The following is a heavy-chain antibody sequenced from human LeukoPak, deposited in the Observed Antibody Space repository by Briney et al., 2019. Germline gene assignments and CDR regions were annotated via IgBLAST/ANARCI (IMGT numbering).Heavy chain of an antibody. J-gene: IGHJ4*02. D-gene: IGHD6-13*01. Sequence: PGGSLRLSCAVSGFTFSDHYMDWVRHAPGKGLEWVSLISGDGGSTFYADSVRGRFTISRDNSKNSLSLQMSSLRSEDTALYFCARESERSGWYDYWGQGTLVTVSS. CDR3: ARESERSGWYDY. V-gene: IGHV3-43*02. CDR1: GFTFSDHY. CDR2: ISGDGGST.